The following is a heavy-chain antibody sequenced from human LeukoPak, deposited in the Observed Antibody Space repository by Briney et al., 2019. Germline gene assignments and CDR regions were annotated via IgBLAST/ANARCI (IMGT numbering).Heavy chain of an antibody. CDR3: ARVSSGYDDY. J-gene: IGHJ4*02. CDR1: GYTFTNNG. D-gene: IGHD3-22*01. Sequence: GASVKASCKASGYTFTNNGISWVRQAPGQGLEWMGWISTYNGNTNYAQKFQGRVTMTTDTPTSTAYMELRSLTSDDTAVYYCARVSSGYDDYWGQGTLVIVSS. V-gene: IGHV1-18*01. CDR2: ISTYNGNT.